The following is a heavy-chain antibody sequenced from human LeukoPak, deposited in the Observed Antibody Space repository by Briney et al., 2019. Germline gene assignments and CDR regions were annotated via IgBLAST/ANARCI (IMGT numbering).Heavy chain of an antibody. CDR3: ARQRQVEAPSN. D-gene: IGHD1-26*01. V-gene: IGHV4-39*01. CDR2: IYYTGNT. J-gene: IGHJ4*02. CDR1: GASISSSSYY. Sequence: PSETLSLTCTVSGASISSSSYYWGWIRQPPGKGLEWIGSIYYTGNTYYKPSLESRVTISVGTSRNHFSLKLSSVTAADTALYYCARQRQVEAPSNWGQGTLVTVSS.